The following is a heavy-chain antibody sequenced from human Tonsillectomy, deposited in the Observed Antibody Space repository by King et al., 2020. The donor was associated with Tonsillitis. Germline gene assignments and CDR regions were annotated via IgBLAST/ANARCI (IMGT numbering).Heavy chain of an antibody. CDR2: ISYDGSNK. V-gene: IGHV3-30*04. CDR1: GFTFSTYA. J-gene: IGHJ4*02. D-gene: IGHD2-15*01. CDR3: AREALGYCSGGSCYPSGFFDY. Sequence: VQLVESGGGVVQPGRSLRLSCAASGFTFSTYAMHWVRQAPGKGLEWVAVISYDGSNKYYADSVKGRFTISRDNSKNTLYLQMNSLRPEDTAVYYCAREALGYCSGGSCYPSGFFDYWGQGTLVTVSS.